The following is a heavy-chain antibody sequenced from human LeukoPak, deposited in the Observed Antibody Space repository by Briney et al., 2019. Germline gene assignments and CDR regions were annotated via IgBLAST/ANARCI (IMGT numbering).Heavy chain of an antibody. V-gene: IGHV4-39*01. J-gene: IGHJ4*02. Sequence: SETLSLTCTVSGGSISSSRYYWGWIRQPPGKGLEWIGSIYYSGSTYYNPSLKSRVTISVDTSRNQFSLKLSSVTAADTAVYYCARGGSRLTTAGDLDYWGQGTLVTVSS. CDR2: IYYSGST. CDR1: GGSISSSRYY. D-gene: IGHD3-16*01. CDR3: ARGGSRLTTAGDLDY.